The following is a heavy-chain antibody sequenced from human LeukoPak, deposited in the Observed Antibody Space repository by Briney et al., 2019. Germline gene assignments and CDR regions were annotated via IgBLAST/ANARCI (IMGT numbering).Heavy chain of an antibody. CDR3: ARVSQIGSSSTFDY. CDR1: GGSISSGSYY. V-gene: IGHV4-61*02. J-gene: IGHJ4*02. CDR2: IYTSGST. D-gene: IGHD6-6*01. Sequence: SQTLSLTCTVSGGSISSGSYYWSWIRQPAGKGLEWIGRIYTSGSTNYNPSLKSRVTISVDTSKNQFSLKLSSVTAADTAVYYCARVSQIGSSSTFDYWGQGTLVTVSS.